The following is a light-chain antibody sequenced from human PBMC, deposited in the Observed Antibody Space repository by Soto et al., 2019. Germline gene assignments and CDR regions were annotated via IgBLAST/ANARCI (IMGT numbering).Light chain of an antibody. Sequence: QCALTQPPSASGSPGQSVAISCTGTSSDVGGHNYVSWYQQHPGKAPKLMIYEVNKRPSGVPDRFSGSKSGNTASLTVSGLQAEDEADYYCSSYAGSSNVFGTGTKVTVL. CDR3: SSYAGSSNV. J-gene: IGLJ1*01. V-gene: IGLV2-8*01. CDR1: SSDVGGHNY. CDR2: EVN.